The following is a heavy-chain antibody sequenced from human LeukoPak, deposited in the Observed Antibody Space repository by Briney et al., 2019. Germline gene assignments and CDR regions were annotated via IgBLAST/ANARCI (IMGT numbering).Heavy chain of an antibody. CDR3: ARDWVYKIDY. CDR2: ISHDGII. V-gene: IGHV3-74*01. D-gene: IGHD5-24*01. Sequence: SGGSLRLSCAASGFTFSSYSMNWVRQAPGKGLEWVSRISHDGIISYADSVKGRFTISRDNAKNTLILQMNSLRVEDTAVYYCARDWVYKIDYWGRGTLVAVSS. CDR1: GFTFSSYS. J-gene: IGHJ4*02.